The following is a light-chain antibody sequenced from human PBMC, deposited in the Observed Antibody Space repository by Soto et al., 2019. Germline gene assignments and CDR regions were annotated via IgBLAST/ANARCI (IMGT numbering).Light chain of an antibody. CDR3: QSYDSSRSVV. CDR2: GNS. Sequence: QSVLTQPPSVSGAPGQRVTISCTGSSSNIGAGYDVHWYQQLPGTAPKLLIYGNSNRPSGVPDRFSGSKSGTSASLAITGRQAEDEADDYCQSYDSSRSVVFGGGTKLTVL. CDR1: SSNIGAGYD. V-gene: IGLV1-40*01. J-gene: IGLJ2*01.